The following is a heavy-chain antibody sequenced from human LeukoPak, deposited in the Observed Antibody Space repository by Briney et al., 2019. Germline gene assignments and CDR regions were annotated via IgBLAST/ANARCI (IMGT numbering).Heavy chain of an antibody. V-gene: IGHV3-74*01. J-gene: IGHJ4*02. CDR2: INSGGSTT. CDR3: ARGVYSDSSTYPPGKV. CDR1: GFTFSNYW. D-gene: IGHD3-22*01. Sequence: GGSLRLSCAACGFTFSNYWMHWVRQAPGKGLVWVSRINSGGSTTNYADSVKGRFTISRDNAKNTLYLQMSSLRAEDTAVYYCARGVYSDSSTYPPGKVWGQGTLVTVSS.